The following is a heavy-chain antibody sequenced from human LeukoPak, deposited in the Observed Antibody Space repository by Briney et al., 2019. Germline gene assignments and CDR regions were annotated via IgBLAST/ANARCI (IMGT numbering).Heavy chain of an antibody. CDR2: ISSSSSYI. CDR3: ARDGSSSIPVDY. D-gene: IGHD6-6*01. V-gene: IGHV3-21*01. CDR1: GFTFSSYS. J-gene: IGHJ4*02. Sequence: GGSLRLSCAAPGFTFSSYSMNWVRQAPGKGLEWVSSISSSSSYIYYADSVKGRFTISRDNAKNSLYLQMNSLRAEDTAVYYCARDGSSSIPVDYWGQGTLVTVSS.